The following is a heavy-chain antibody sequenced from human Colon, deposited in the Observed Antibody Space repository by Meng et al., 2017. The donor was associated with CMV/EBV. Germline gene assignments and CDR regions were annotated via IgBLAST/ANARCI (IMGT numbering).Heavy chain of an antibody. J-gene: IGHJ4*02. CDR3: AREGYSNGWCYLDY. Sequence: GQLVEAGGILFQSWRSLCISWASSGLTVSSNYMSWVRQAPGKGLEWVSLIYSDGKTYYADSVKGRFTISRDNSKNTLYLQMNSLRDEDTAVYYCAREGYSNGWCYLDYWGQGTLVTVSS. CDR2: IYSDGKT. V-gene: IGHV3-66*01. CDR1: GLTVSSNY. D-gene: IGHD6-19*01.